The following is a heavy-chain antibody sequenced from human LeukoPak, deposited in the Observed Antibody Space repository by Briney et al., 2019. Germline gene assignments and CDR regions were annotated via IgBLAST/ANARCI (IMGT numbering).Heavy chain of an antibody. J-gene: IGHJ3*02. D-gene: IGHD4-23*01. CDR1: GGSISSYY. CDR2: IYYSGST. CDR3: ARGRQTYGGNFRDAFDI. Sequence: SETLSLTCTVSGGSISSYYWSWIRQPPGKGLEWIGYIYYSGSTNYNPSLKSRVTISVDTSKNQFSLKLSSVTAADTAVYYCARGRQTYGGNFRDAFDIWGQGTMVTVSS. V-gene: IGHV4-59*01.